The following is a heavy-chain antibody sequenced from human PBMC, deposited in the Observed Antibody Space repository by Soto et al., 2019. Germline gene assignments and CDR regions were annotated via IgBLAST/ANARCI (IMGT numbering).Heavy chain of an antibody. Sequence: PGGSLRLSCAASRFSCDGYGTSWVRQAPGKGLEWVSGINWNGASTGYADSVRGRFTISRDNAKNSLYLQMNSLRAEDTALYYCARARVGATTPFHYWGQGT. CDR3: ARARVGATTPFHY. CDR1: RFSCDGYG. CDR2: INWNGAST. D-gene: IGHD1-26*01. J-gene: IGHJ4*02. V-gene: IGHV3-20*04.